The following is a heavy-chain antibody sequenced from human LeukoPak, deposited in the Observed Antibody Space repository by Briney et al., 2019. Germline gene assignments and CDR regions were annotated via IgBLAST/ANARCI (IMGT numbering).Heavy chain of an antibody. CDR3: ARERGILRGDAFDI. V-gene: IGHV4-39*02. CDR2: IYYSGST. D-gene: IGHD1-26*01. CDR1: GGSISSSSYY. J-gene: IGHJ3*02. Sequence: SETLSLTCTVSGGSISSSSYYWGWIRQPPAKGLEWIGSIYYSGSTYYNPSLKSRVTISVDTSKNQFSLKLSSVTAADTAVYYCARERGILRGDAFDIWGQGTMVTVSS.